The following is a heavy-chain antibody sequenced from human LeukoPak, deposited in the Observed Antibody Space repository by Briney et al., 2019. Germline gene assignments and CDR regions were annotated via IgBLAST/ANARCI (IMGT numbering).Heavy chain of an antibody. Sequence: EASVKVSCKASGYTFTSYGISWVRQAPGQGLEWMGWISAYNGNTNYAQKLQGRVTMTTDTSTSTAYMELRSLRSDDTAVYYCARDTGRAYYYYYYMDVWGKGTTVTVSS. J-gene: IGHJ6*03. V-gene: IGHV1-18*01. CDR2: ISAYNGNT. D-gene: IGHD1-14*01. CDR1: GYTFTSYG. CDR3: ARDTGRAYYYYYYMDV.